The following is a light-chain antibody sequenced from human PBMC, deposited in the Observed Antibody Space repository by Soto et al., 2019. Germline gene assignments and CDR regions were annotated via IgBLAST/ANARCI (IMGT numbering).Light chain of an antibody. CDR2: EVS. CDR3: SSYAGSNNYV. V-gene: IGLV2-8*01. CDR1: SSDVGAYDS. Sequence: QSVLTQPPSASGSPGQSVTISCTGTSSDVGAYDSVSWYQHHPGKAPKALIYEVSKRPSGVPDRFSGSKSGNTASLTVSGLQAEDEADYYCSSYAGSNNYVFGTGTKLTVL. J-gene: IGLJ1*01.